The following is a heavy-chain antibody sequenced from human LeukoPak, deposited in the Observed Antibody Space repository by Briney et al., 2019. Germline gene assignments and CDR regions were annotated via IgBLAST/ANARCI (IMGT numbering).Heavy chain of an antibody. D-gene: IGHD5-18*01. J-gene: IGHJ6*02. CDR1: GGTFSSSA. Sequence: SVKVSCKTSGGTFSSSAITWVRQAPGQGLEWMGRIIPVLDITTYAQKFQGSVTITADTSTSTVYMELSSLRSEETAVYYCARDQGLTAPPPYGLDVWGQGTTVIVSS. V-gene: IGHV1-69*04. CDR3: ARDQGLTAPPPYGLDV. CDR2: IIPVLDIT.